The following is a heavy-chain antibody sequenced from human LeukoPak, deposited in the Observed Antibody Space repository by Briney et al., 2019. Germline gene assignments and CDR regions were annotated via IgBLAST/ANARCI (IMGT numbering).Heavy chain of an antibody. V-gene: IGHV1-18*04. CDR1: GYTFTGYY. CDR3: ASLKNNYDSSGNLVTDAFDI. Sequence: GASVKVSCKASGYTFTGYYMHWVRQAPGQGLEWMGWISTYNGNTNYAQKLQGRVTMTTDTSTSTAYMELRSLSSDDTAVYYCASLKNNYDSSGNLVTDAFDIWGQGTMVTVSS. D-gene: IGHD3-22*01. J-gene: IGHJ3*02. CDR2: ISTYNGNT.